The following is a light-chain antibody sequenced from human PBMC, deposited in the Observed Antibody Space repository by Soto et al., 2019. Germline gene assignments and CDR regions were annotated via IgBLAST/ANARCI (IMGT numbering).Light chain of an antibody. V-gene: IGLV3-27*01. Sequence: SYELTQPSSVSVSPGQTARITCSGDVLAKKYARWFQQKPGQAPVPVIYKDSERPSGIPERFSGSSSGTTVTLTISGAQVEDEADSYCYSAADNNLVFGGGTKLTVL. CDR3: YSAADNNLV. CDR2: KDS. J-gene: IGLJ2*01. CDR1: VLAKKY.